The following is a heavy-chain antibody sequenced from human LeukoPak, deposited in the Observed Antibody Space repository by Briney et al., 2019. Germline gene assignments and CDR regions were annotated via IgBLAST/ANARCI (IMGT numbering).Heavy chain of an antibody. D-gene: IGHD3-3*01. CDR1: GFSFSSYA. V-gene: IGHV3-23*01. CDR2: ISGSGGST. J-gene: IGHJ4*02. CDR3: AVKITIFGVAHFDY. Sequence: GGSLRLSCAASGFSFSSYAMSWVRQAPGKGLEWVSAISGSGGSTYYADSVKGRFTISRDNSKNTLYLQMNSLRAEDTAVYYCAVKITIFGVAHFDYWGQGTLVSVSS.